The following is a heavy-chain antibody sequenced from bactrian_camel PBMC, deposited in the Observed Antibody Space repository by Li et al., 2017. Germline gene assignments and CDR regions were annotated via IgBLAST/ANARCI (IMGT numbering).Heavy chain of an antibody. Sequence: QVQLVESGGGSVQAGETLRLSCIASGFTFDDSDMGWYRQAPGNECELVSIISSDGSTYYADSVKGPFTVTPDYAKPTLYLQMNSLKPDDTAMCYCAACSLVVDGRALLGDRRRFGTTGVRGPRSPSP. CDR2: IISSDGST. CDR1: GFTFDDSD. J-gene: IGHJ4*01. CDR3: AACSLVVDGRALLGDRRRFGTT. D-gene: IGHD7*01. V-gene: IGHV3S63*01.